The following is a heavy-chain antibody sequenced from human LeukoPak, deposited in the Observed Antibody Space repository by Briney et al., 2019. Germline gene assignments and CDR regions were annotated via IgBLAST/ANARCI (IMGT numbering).Heavy chain of an antibody. J-gene: IGHJ4*02. CDR1: GVTLSSYG. CDR2: TSYDGSNE. CDR3: AKDSSRWAFDY. Sequence: GGSLRLSCTGSGVTLSSYGMHWVRQAPGKGLEWVAVTSYDGSNEYYADSVRGRFTISRDTSKNTVYLQMNSLTTEDTAVYYCAKDSSRWAFDYWGKGTLVTVSS. V-gene: IGHV3-30*18. D-gene: IGHD6-13*01.